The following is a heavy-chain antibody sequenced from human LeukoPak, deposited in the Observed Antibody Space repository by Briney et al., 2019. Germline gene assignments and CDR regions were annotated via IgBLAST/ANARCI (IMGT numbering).Heavy chain of an antibody. V-gene: IGHV3-23*01. D-gene: IGHD1-26*01. CDR3: AKDSAGATNDAFDI. Sequence: GGSLRLSCAASDFTFNNDAMHWVRQAPGKGLEWVSAISGSGGSTYYADSVKGRFTISRDNSKNTLYLQMNSLRAEDTAVYYCAKDSAGATNDAFDIWGQGTMVTVSS. CDR2: ISGSGGST. CDR1: DFTFNNDA. J-gene: IGHJ3*02.